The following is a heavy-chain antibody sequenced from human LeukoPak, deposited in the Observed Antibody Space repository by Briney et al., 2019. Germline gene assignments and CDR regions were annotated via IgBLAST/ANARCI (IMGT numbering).Heavy chain of an antibody. CDR3: ARAGPAVDTSMVDYFDY. CDR2: IYSGGST. Sequence: GGSLRLFCAASGFTVSSNYMSWVRQAPGKGLEWVSVIYSGGSTYYADSVKGRFTISRDNSKNTLYLQMNSLRAEDTAVYYCARAGPAVDTSMVDYFDYWGQGTLVTVSS. CDR1: GFTVSSNY. D-gene: IGHD5-18*01. J-gene: IGHJ4*02. V-gene: IGHV3-66*02.